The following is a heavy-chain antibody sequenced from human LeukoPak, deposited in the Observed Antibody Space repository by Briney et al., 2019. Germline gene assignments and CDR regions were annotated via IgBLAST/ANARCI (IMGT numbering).Heavy chain of an antibody. D-gene: IGHD1-1*01. V-gene: IGHV3-7*04. CDR1: GYTFSNFW. CDR3: ARGDDFSGDH. CDR2: IHPEGNEK. J-gene: IGHJ4*02. Sequence: GGSLRLSCAVSGYTFSNFWMSWVRQAPGRGLEWVANIHPEGNEKYHVESVKGRFTISRDNTKNLLFLQMNGLRVEDTAVYYCARGDDFSGDHWGQGTLVTVSS.